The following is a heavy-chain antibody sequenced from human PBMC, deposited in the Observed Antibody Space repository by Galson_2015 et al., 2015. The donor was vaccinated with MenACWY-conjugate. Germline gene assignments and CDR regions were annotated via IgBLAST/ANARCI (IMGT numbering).Heavy chain of an antibody. CDR2: INSDGSRT. D-gene: IGHD2-2*01. CDR3: AVYCSSTRCYGASGGY. Sequence: SLRLSCAASGFTFSSYWMHWVRQAPGKGLVWVSLINSDGSRTSYEDAVKGRFTISRDNAKNMLYLQMNSLRAEATAVYYCAVYCSSTRCYGASGGYWGQGPFVTVSS. J-gene: IGHJ1*01. CDR1: GFTFSSYW. V-gene: IGHV3-74*01.